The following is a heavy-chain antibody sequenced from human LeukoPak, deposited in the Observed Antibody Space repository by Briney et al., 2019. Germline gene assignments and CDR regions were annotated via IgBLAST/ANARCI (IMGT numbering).Heavy chain of an antibody. J-gene: IGHJ4*02. D-gene: IGHD2-2*01. CDR3: ARGSRYCSSTSCWEFDY. CDR2: INPNSGGT. CDR1: GYTFTGYY. V-gene: IGHV1-2*02. Sequence: ASVKVSCKASGYTFTGYYMHWVRQAPGQGLEWMGWINPNSGGTNYAQKFQGRVTMTRDTSISTAYMKLSRLRSDDTAVYYCARGSRYCSSTSCWEFDYWGQGTLVTVSS.